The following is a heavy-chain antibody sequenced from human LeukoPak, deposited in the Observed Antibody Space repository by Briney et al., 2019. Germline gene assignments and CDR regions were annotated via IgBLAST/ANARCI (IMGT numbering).Heavy chain of an antibody. D-gene: IGHD3-9*01. J-gene: IGHJ4*02. Sequence: GGSLRLSCAASGFIFDSYSMNWVRQAPGKGLEWVSYISSGGSTINYADSVKGRFTISRDNSKNSLYLQMDSLRTEDTAMYYCARAYFDILTGYYRVDFWGQGTLVSVSS. CDR1: GFIFDSYS. CDR2: ISSGGSTI. V-gene: IGHV3-48*01. CDR3: ARAYFDILTGYYRVDF.